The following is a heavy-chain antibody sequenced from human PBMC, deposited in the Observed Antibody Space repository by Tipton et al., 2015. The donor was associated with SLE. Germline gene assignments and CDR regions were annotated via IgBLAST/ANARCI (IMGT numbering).Heavy chain of an antibody. J-gene: IGHJ4*02. CDR3: GVFDSSGYYESAPDY. D-gene: IGHD3-22*01. CDR2: IYYSGRT. Sequence: TLSLTCTVSGGSISSGGYYWSWIRQHPGKGLEWIGYIYYSGRTYYNPSLESRVTISVDTSKNQFSLKLNSVTAADTAVYYCGVFDSSGYYESAPDYWGQGTLVTVSS. CDR1: GGSISSGGYY. V-gene: IGHV4-31*03.